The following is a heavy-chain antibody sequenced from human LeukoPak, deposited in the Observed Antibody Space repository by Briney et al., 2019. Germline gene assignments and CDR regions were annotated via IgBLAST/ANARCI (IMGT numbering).Heavy chain of an antibody. CDR2: ICYSGST. V-gene: IGHV4-59*01. CDR1: GGSISSYY. CDR3: ARTPQSGYVAYYFDY. J-gene: IGHJ4*02. D-gene: IGHD5-12*01. Sequence: SETLSLTCTVSGGSISSYYWRWIRQPPGKGLEWIGYICYSGSTNYNPSLKSRVTISVDTSKNQFSLKLSSVTAADTAVYYCARTPQSGYVAYYFDYWGQGTLVTVSS.